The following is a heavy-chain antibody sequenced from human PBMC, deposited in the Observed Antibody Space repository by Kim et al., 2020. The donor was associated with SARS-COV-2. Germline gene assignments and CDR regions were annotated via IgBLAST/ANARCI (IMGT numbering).Heavy chain of an antibody. V-gene: IGHV4-31*03. CDR2: IYYSGST. CDR3: ARAHIWGLIAALGAVDY. CDR1: GGSISSDGYY. J-gene: IGHJ4*02. Sequence: SETLSLTCPVSGGSISSDGYYWSWIRQHPGKGLEWFGYIYYSGSTYYNPSLKSRVTISVDTSKNQYSLKLSSVTAADTAVYCCARAHIWGLIAALGAVDYWGQGTLITVSS. D-gene: IGHD6-13*01.